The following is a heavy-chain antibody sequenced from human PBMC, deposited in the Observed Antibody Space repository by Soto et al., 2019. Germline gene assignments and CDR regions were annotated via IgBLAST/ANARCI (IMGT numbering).Heavy chain of an antibody. V-gene: IGHV5-51*01. D-gene: IGHD1-1*01. CDR1: GYSFTSYW. CDR3: ARHKATTIPYFDY. Sequence: PGESLKISCKGSGYSFTSYWIGWVRQMPGKGLEGMGIIYPGDSDTRYSPSFQGQVTISADKSISTAYLQWSSLKASDTAMYYCARHKATTIPYFDYWGQGTLVTVSS. J-gene: IGHJ4*02. CDR2: IYPGDSDT.